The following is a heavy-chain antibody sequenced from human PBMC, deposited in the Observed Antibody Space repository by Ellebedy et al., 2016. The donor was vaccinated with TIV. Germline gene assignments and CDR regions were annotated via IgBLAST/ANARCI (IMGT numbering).Heavy chain of an antibody. CDR1: GGTFSSYA. D-gene: IGHD5-12*01. V-gene: IGHV1-69*04. Sequence: ASVKVSCKASGGTFSSYAISWVRQAPGQGLEWMGRIIPILGIANYAQKFQGRVTITAGKSTSTAYMELSSLRSEDTAVYYCARDQASGYDFGTWGQGTLVTVSS. J-gene: IGHJ5*02. CDR2: IIPILGIA. CDR3: ARDQASGYDFGT.